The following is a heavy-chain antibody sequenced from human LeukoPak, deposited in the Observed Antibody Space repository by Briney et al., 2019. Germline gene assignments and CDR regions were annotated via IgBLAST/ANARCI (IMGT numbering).Heavy chain of an antibody. Sequence: GRSLRLSCAASGFTFSSYAMHWVRQAPGKGLEWVAVISYDGSNKYYADSVKGRFTISRDNSKNTLYLQMNSLRAEDTAVYYCAKGTYYYDSSGYTAFDIWGQGTMVTVSS. CDR1: GFTFSSYA. CDR3: AKGTYYYDSSGYTAFDI. D-gene: IGHD3-22*01. CDR2: ISYDGSNK. J-gene: IGHJ3*02. V-gene: IGHV3-30*04.